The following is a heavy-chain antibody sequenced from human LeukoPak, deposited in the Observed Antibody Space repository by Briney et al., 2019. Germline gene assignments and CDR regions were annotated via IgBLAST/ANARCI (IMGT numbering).Heavy chain of an antibody. Sequence: SETLSLTCTVSGGSISSYYWSWIRQPPGKGLEWIGYIYTSGSTNYNPSLKSRVTISVDTSKNQFSLKLSSVTAADTAVYYCARTCGPKSPYYFDYWGQGTLVTVSS. CDR3: ARTCGPKSPYYFDY. CDR2: IYTSGST. V-gene: IGHV4-4*09. J-gene: IGHJ4*02. CDR1: GGSISSYY.